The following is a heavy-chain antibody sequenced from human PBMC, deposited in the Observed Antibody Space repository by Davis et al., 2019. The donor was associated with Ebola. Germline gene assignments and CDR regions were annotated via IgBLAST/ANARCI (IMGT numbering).Heavy chain of an antibody. CDR2: IYPGDSDT. J-gene: IGHJ4*02. V-gene: IGHV5-51*01. CDR1: GYSFTSYW. CDR3: ARSEVDYYDSSGYFN. Sequence: GESLKISCKGSGYSFTSYWFGWVRQMPGKGLEWMGIIYPGDSDTRYSPSFQGQVTISADKSISTAYLQWSSLKASDTAMYYCARSEVDYYDSSGYFNWGQGTLVTVSS. D-gene: IGHD3-22*01.